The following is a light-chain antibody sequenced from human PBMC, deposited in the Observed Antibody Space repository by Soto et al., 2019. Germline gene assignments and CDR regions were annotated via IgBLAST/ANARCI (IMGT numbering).Light chain of an antibody. Sequence: QSVLTQPPSASRTPGQSVTISCSGGSSNIGRNFVYWYQQFPGAAPKLLIYGHNQRPSGVPERFSGSKSGTSASLAISGLRSEDEADYYCAVWDDTLRGHVFGTGTKVTVL. V-gene: IGLV1-47*01. CDR2: GHN. CDR3: AVWDDTLRGHV. J-gene: IGLJ1*01. CDR1: SSNIGRNF.